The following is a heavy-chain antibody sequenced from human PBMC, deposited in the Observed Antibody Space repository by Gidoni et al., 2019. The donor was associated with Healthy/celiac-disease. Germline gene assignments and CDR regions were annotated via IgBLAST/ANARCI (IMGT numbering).Heavy chain of an antibody. J-gene: IGHJ4*02. CDR2: ISGSGGST. D-gene: IGHD6-19*01. V-gene: IGHV3-23*01. CDR3: AKDSTTSVAGIFYY. Sequence: EVPLLESGGGLVQPGGSLGTVCAASGFRFSSYAMSWVRQAPGKGLEWVSAISGSGGSTYYADYVKGRFTISRDNSKNTLYLQMNSLRAEDTAVYYCAKDSTTSVAGIFYYWGQGTLVTVSS. CDR1: GFRFSSYA.